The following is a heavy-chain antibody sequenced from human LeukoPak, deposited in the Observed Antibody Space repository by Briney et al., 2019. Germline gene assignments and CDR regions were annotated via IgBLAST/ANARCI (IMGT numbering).Heavy chain of an antibody. D-gene: IGHD6-13*01. CDR2: IYPGDSDT. V-gene: IGHV5-51*01. CDR1: GYSFTSYW. CDR3: ARRYSSSWYVRAYNWFDP. J-gene: IGHJ5*02. Sequence: GESLEISCKGSGYSFTSYWIGWVRQMPGKGLEWIGIIYPGDSDTRYSPSFQGQVTISADKSISTAYLQWSSLKASDTAMYYCARRYSSSWYVRAYNWFDPWGQGTLVTVSS.